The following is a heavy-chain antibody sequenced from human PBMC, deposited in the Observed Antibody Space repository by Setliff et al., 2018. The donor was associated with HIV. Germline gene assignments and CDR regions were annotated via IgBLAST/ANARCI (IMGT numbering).Heavy chain of an antibody. D-gene: IGHD3-22*01. CDR2: IYISGST. Sequence: SETLSLTCTVSGGSISTSYWNWIRQPPGKGLEWIAYIYISGSTNYNPSLKSRVTISVDTSKNQFSLRLNSVTAADTAVYYCARYRYYYDSSGYGRWFDPWGQGTLVTVSS. CDR3: ARYRYYYDSSGYGRWFDP. V-gene: IGHV4-4*09. J-gene: IGHJ5*02. CDR1: GGSISTSY.